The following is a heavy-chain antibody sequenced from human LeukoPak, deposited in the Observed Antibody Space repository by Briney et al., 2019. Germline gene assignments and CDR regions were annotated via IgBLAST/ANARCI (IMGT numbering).Heavy chain of an antibody. J-gene: IGHJ3*02. CDR1: GGNFNNYA. CDR2: VIPMFGSA. Sequence: GSSVTLSCKASGGNFNNYAISWVRQPPGQALEWLGGVIPMFGSANYAQKFQGRVTITADGITSIDYRELGSLTSDDTAVYYCARGRELLGIQCAFDIWGQGTVVTVAS. V-gene: IGHV1-69*01. CDR3: ARGRELLGIQCAFDI. D-gene: IGHD2-21*01.